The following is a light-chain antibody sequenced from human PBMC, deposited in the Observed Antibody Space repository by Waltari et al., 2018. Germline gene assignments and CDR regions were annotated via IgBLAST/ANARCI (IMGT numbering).Light chain of an antibody. CDR2: EAT. CDR1: QDIEDD. CDR3: LQHDNFPWT. J-gene: IGKJ1*01. Sequence: ETTVTQSPAFISATPGDKVTISCKVSQDIEDDINWYQQKPGEAVVFIVQEATNLVPGVSPRFSGSWYGRDFTLTIHDVKSEDAAYYFCLQHDNFPWTFGQGTKVEIK. V-gene: IGKV5-2*01.